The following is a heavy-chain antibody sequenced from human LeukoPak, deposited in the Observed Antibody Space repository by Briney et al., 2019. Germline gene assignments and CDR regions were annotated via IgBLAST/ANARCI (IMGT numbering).Heavy chain of an antibody. CDR1: GFTFSSYA. CDR2: ISGSGGST. D-gene: IGHD3-22*01. Sequence: GGSLRLSCAASGFTFSSYAMSWVRQAPGKGLEWVSAISGSGGSTYYADSVKGRFTISRDNSKNTLYLQMNSLRAEDTAVYYYAKISYYYDSSGSDYWGQGTLVTVSS. V-gene: IGHV3-23*01. J-gene: IGHJ4*02. CDR3: AKISYYYDSSGSDY.